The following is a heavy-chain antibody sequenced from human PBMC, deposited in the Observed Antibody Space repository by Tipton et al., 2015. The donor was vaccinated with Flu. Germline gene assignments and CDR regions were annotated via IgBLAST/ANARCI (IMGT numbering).Heavy chain of an antibody. CDR2: IYTSGST. CDR1: GGSISSYY. CDR3: ARDGYYYDSSGLDY. V-gene: IGHV4-4*07. Sequence: SLTCTASGGSISSYYWSWIRQPAGKGLEWIGRIYTSGSTNYNPSLKSRVTMSVDTSKNQFSLKLSSVTAADTAVYYCARDGYYYDSSGLDYWGQGTLVTVSS. J-gene: IGHJ4*02. D-gene: IGHD3-22*01.